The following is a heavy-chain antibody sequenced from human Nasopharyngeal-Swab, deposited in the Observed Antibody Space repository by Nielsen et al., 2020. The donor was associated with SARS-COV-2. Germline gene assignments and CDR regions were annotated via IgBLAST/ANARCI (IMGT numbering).Heavy chain of an antibody. CDR1: GFTTNSYL. V-gene: IGHV3-74*01. J-gene: IGHJ6*03. D-gene: IGHD3-16*01. CDR3: AREGFDYPFGYMDV. CDR2: INSDGTNT. Sequence: SLKISCASSGFTTNSYLMRLLRPPPRKVLVLVSLINSDGTNTIYADSAKGRFTISRDNAKNTLYLQINSLRAEATAVYYCAREGFDYPFGYMDVWGKGTTITVSS.